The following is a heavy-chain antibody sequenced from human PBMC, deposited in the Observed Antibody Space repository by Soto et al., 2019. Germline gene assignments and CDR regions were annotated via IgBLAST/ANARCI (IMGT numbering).Heavy chain of an antibody. CDR3: ARAPMSSGSNWFDP. Sequence: TMSLNCTVSVGSIRSGGYYWTWIRQHPGKGLEWIGYIYYTGSTNYNPSLKSRVTISIDTSKNQFSLKLSSVTAADTAVYYCARAPMSSGSNWFDPWGQGTLVTVSS. J-gene: IGHJ5*02. CDR2: IYYTGST. CDR1: VGSIRSGGYY. V-gene: IGHV4-31*02. D-gene: IGHD6-19*01.